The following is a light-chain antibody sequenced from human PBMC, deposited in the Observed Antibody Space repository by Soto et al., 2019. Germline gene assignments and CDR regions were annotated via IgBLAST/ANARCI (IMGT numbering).Light chain of an antibody. CDR2: DAS. CDR1: QSVSSSY. Sequence: EIVLTQSPGTLSLSPGERATLSCSASQSVSSSYLAWYQQKPGQAPRLLIYDASSRATGIPDRFSGSGSGTEFTLTVSRLEPEDFAVYYCQQYADSPLTFGGGTKVEIK. J-gene: IGKJ4*01. CDR3: QQYADSPLT. V-gene: IGKV3-20*01.